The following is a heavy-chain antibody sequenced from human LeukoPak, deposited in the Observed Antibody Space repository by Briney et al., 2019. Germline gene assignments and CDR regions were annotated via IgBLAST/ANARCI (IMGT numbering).Heavy chain of an antibody. Sequence: PGGSLRLSCAASGFSFTTNWMHWVRQTPGKRLEWVAELNEDGTVKYYVDSVKGRFTISRDNAKNSLYLQMNRLRAEDTGVYFCANVPRSTVSYWGRGTLVTASS. CDR1: GFSFTTNW. D-gene: IGHD2-15*01. CDR2: LNEDGTVK. J-gene: IGHJ4*02. CDR3: ANVPRSTVSY. V-gene: IGHV3-7*01.